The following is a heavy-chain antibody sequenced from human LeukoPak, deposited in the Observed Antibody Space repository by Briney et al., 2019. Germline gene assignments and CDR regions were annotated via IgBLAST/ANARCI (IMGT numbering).Heavy chain of an antibody. V-gene: IGHV4-59*08. CDR2: IYYSEST. Sequence: PSETLSLTCTVSGGSISSYYWSWIRQPPGKGLEWIGYIYYSESTNYNPSLKSRVTISVDTSKNQFSLKLSSVTAADTAVYYCARRTQLNGPLYDILTGYHDAFDIWGQGTMVTVSS. CDR1: GGSISSYY. D-gene: IGHD3-9*01. CDR3: ARRTQLNGPLYDILTGYHDAFDI. J-gene: IGHJ3*02.